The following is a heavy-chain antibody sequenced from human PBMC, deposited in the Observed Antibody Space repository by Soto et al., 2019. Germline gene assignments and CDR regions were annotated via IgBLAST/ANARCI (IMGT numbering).Heavy chain of an antibody. CDR1: GFTFSSYA. J-gene: IGHJ4*02. V-gene: IGHV3-23*01. Sequence: EVQLLESGGGLVQPGESLRLSWAASGFTFSSYAMSWVRLAPGKGLEWVSVISGSDDSTYYADSVKGRFTISRDNSKNTLYLQMNSLRAEDTALYYCAKRSSSSTFDYWGQGTLVIVSS. CDR3: AKRSSSSTFDY. CDR2: ISGSDDST. D-gene: IGHD6-6*01.